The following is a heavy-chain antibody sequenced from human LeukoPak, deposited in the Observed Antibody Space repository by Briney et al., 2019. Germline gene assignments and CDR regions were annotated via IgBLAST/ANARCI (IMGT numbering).Heavy chain of an antibody. CDR1: GFTFSSYA. D-gene: IGHD6-19*01. Sequence: PGGSMRLSCAASGFTFSSYAMSWVRQAPGKGLEWVSAISGSGGSTYYEDSVKGRLTISRDNSRKTLYMQMNSLRDEGTAVYYCAKERVYTSSGWYEGRGTGEFDYWGQGTLVTVSS. J-gene: IGHJ4*02. CDR3: AKERVYTSSGWYEGRGTGEFDY. V-gene: IGHV3-23*01. CDR2: ISGSGGST.